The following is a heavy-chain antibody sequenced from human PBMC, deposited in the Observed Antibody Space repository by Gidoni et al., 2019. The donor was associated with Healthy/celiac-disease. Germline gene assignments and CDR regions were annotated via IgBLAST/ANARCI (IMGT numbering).Heavy chain of an antibody. J-gene: IGHJ4*02. CDR3: ARGEGCSSTSCFFDY. CDR2: IIPIPGRA. D-gene: IGHD2-2*01. Sequence: HVQLVQSWAEVKTPGSSVKVPCKASGGPFSSFAILWVRQAPGQGPEWMGRIIPIPGRANYAQKFQGRVTITADKSTSTAYMELSSLRAEDTAVYYCARGEGCSSTSCFFDYWGQGTLVTVSS. V-gene: IGHV1-69*04. CDR1: GGPFSSFA.